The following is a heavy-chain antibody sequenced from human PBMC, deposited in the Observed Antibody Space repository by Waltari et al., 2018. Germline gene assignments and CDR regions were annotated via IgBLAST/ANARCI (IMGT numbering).Heavy chain of an antibody. CDR1: GGSISSSY. J-gene: IGHJ4*02. CDR3: ARHLPSNWKYDY. Sequence: QVQLQESGPGLVKPSETLSLTCTVSGGSISSSYWSWIRQPPGKGLEWIGYIHYSGSTNHRPSLKSRVAISVDTSKNQFSLKLNSVTAADTAVYYCARHLPSNWKYDYWGQGTLVTVSS. D-gene: IGHD1-7*01. CDR2: IHYSGST. V-gene: IGHV4-59*08.